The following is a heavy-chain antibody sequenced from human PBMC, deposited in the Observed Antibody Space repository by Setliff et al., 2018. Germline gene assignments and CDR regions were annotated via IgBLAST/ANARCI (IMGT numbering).Heavy chain of an antibody. V-gene: IGHV3-23*01. CDR1: GFTFTSYA. Sequence: GGSLRLSCAASGFTFTSYAMRWVRQAPGKGLEWVSSISGSGGSTYYADSVKGRFTISRDNSNNALYLQMNSLRAEDTAVYYCATNPAFDIWGQGTMVTVSS. J-gene: IGHJ3*02. D-gene: IGHD7-27*01. CDR3: ATNPAFDI. CDR2: ISGSGGST.